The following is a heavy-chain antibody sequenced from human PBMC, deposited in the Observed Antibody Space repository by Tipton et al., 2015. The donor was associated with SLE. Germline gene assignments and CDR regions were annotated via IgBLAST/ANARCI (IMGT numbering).Heavy chain of an antibody. Sequence: QLVQSGAEVKKPGSSVKVSCKASGGTFSSYAISWVRQAPGQGLEWMGGIIPIFGTANDAQKFQGRVTITADESTSTAYMELSSLRSEDTAVYYCATSIFGVVTYAPFAYWGQGTLVTVSS. D-gene: IGHD3-3*01. CDR3: ATSIFGVVTYAPFAY. V-gene: IGHV1-69*01. CDR2: IIPIFGTA. CDR1: GGTFSSYA. J-gene: IGHJ4*02.